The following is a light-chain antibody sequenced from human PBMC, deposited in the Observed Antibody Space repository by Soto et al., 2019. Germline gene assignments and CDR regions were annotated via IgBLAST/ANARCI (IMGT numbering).Light chain of an antibody. CDR3: SSYTSSSTLE. J-gene: IGLJ2*01. CDR2: DVS. CDR1: SSDVGGYNY. V-gene: IGLV2-14*01. Sequence: QSVLTQPASVSGSPGQSITISCTGTSSDVGGYNYVSWYQQHPGKAPKLMIYDVSNRPPGVSNRFSGSKSGNTASLTISGLQAEDEADYYCSSYTSSSTLEFGGGTKLTVL.